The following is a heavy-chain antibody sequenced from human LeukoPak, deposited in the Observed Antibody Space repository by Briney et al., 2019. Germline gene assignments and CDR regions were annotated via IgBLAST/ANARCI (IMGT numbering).Heavy chain of an antibody. J-gene: IGHJ6*04. CDR2: ISSSSSYI. Sequence: GGSLRLSCAASGFTVSSNYMSWVRQAPGKGLEWVSSISSSSSYIYYADSVKGRFTISRDNAKNSLYLQMNSLRAEDTAVYYCAREYYGVIFSHYLDVWGKGTTVTVSS. V-gene: IGHV3-21*01. CDR1: GFTVSSNY. D-gene: IGHD3-9*01. CDR3: AREYYGVIFSHYLDV.